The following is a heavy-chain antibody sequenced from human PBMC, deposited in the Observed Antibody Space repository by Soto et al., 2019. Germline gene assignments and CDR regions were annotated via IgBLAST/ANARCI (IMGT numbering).Heavy chain of an antibody. V-gene: IGHV1-69*12. Sequence: QVQLVQSGAEVKKPGSSVRVSCKASGATLHSFINYGITWVRQAPGQGLGYMGGIIPVFGAANDAQKIQGKATSSAGELTRTGNKELSSLTLEDTPVNYCARGAATKMLGLKDDALEIWGQGTMVTVSS. CDR3: ARGAATKMLGLKDDALEI. CDR2: IIPVFGAA. D-gene: IGHD6-25*01. CDR1: GATLHSFINYG. J-gene: IGHJ3*02.